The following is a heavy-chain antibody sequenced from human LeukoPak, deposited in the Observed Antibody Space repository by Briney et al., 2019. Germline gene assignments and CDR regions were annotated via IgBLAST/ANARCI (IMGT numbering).Heavy chain of an antibody. CDR3: ARVPYITMVRGDEWFDP. CDR2: IWYDGSNQ. D-gene: IGHD3-10*01. J-gene: IGHJ5*02. Sequence: GGSLRLSCAASGLTFSSYGMHWVRQAPGKGLEWVALIWYDGSNQYYADSVKGRFTISRDNSKNTLYLQMNSLRAEDTAVYYCARVPYITMVRGDEWFDPWGQGTLVTVSS. V-gene: IGHV3-33*01. CDR1: GLTFSSYG.